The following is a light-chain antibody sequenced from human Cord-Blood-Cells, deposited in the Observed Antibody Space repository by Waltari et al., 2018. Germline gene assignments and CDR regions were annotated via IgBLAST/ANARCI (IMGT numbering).Light chain of an antibody. J-gene: IGKJ4*01. CDR3: QQCYNPLT. Sequence: DIQMTQSPSSLSASVRARVTHTCRASQSIGSYVNLYQQKPGKAPKLLIYASSSLHSGVPSMFSSSGSGTDFTLTISSLQAEDFATYCCQQCYNPLTFGAGTKVEIK. V-gene: IGKV1-39*01. CDR2: ASS. CDR1: QSIGSY.